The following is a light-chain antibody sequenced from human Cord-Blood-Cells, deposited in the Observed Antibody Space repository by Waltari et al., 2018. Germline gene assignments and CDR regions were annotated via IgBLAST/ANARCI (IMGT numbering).Light chain of an antibody. J-gene: IGLJ1*01. CDR2: EVS. CDR1: SSDVGGYNY. V-gene: IGLV2-14*01. Sequence: QSALTQPASVSGSPGQSLTTSCTGTSSDVGGYNYVAWYQQHPGKAPKLMLYEVSNRPSGVSNRFSGSKSGNTASLTISGLQAEDEADYYCSSYTSSSTLVFGTGTKVTVL. CDR3: SSYTSSSTLV.